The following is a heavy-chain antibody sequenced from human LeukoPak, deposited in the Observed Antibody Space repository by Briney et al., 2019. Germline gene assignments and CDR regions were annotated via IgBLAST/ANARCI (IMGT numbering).Heavy chain of an antibody. J-gene: IGHJ4*02. Sequence: ASVKVSCKASGYTFTSYGISWVRQAPGQGLEWMGWISAYNGNTNYAQKLQGRVTMTTDTSTSTAYMELRSLRSDDTAVYYCARESYDFWSGYYNRHFDYWGQGTPVTVSS. CDR3: ARESYDFWSGYYNRHFDY. CDR1: GYTFTSYG. D-gene: IGHD3-3*01. V-gene: IGHV1-18*01. CDR2: ISAYNGNT.